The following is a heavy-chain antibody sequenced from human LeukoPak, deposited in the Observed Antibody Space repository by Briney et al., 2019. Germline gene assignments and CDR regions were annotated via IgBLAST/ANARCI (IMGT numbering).Heavy chain of an antibody. CDR3: ARDQRYCSSSSCPWEPFDY. J-gene: IGHJ4*02. CDR2: ISGSGDNT. CDR1: GFTFSSYA. Sequence: GGSLRLSCAASGFTFSSYAMSWVRQVPGKGLEWVSSISGSGDNTYNADSVKGRFTVSRDNSKNSLYLQMNSLRAEDTAVYYCARDQRYCSSSSCPWEPFDYWGQGTLVTVSS. D-gene: IGHD2-2*01. V-gene: IGHV3-23*01.